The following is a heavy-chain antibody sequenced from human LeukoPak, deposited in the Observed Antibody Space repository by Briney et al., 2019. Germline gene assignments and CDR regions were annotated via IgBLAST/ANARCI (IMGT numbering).Heavy chain of an antibody. D-gene: IGHD6-13*01. CDR1: GGSFSGSY. J-gene: IGHJ4*02. CDR2: INHTGST. CDR3: ARPTYIAAAGMFDY. Sequence: SETLSLTCAVHGGSFSGSYWSWIRQTPGKGLVWIGEINHTGSTNYNPSLMSRATISVDMSKNQFSLKVSSVTAADTAVYYCARPTYIAAAGMFDYWGQGTLVTVSS. V-gene: IGHV4-34*01.